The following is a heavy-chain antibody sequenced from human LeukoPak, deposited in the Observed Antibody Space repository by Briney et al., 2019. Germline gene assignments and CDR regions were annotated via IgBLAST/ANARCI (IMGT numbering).Heavy chain of an antibody. Sequence: SVKVSCKACGGTFSSYAISWVRQAPGPGLEWMGGIIPIFGTANYAQKFQGRVTITADESTSTAYMELSSLRSEDTAVYYCARDHTPIVVVPAATSAFDPWGQGTLVTVSS. D-gene: IGHD2-2*01. V-gene: IGHV1-69*01. CDR3: ARDHTPIVVVPAATSAFDP. CDR1: GGTFSSYA. J-gene: IGHJ5*02. CDR2: IIPIFGTA.